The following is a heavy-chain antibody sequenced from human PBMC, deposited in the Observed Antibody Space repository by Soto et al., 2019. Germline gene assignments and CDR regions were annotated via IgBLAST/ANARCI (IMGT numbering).Heavy chain of an antibody. CDR1: GFTFSSYG. V-gene: IGHV3-33*01. J-gene: IGHJ3*02. D-gene: IGHD3-16*01. Sequence: QVQLVESGGGVVQPGRSLRLSCAASGFTFSSYGMHWVRQAPGQGLEWVAGIWYDGSNKYYADSVKGRFTISRDNSKNTLYLQMNSLRAEDTAVYYCARDGTRWFSGGAFDILGQGTMVTVSS. CDR3: ARDGTRWFSGGAFDI. CDR2: IWYDGSNK.